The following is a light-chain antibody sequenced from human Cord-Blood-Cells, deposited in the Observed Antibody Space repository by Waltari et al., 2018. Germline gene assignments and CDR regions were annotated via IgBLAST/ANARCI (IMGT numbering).Light chain of an antibody. CDR2: GAS. CDR1: QSVSSN. J-gene: IGKJ2*01. Sequence: EIVTTQSPATLSVSPGERATLSCRASQSVSSNLAWYQQKPGQAPRLLIYGASTRATGIPARFSGSGSGTEFTLTISILQSEYFAVYYCQQYNNWPYTFGQGTKLEIK. CDR3: QQYNNWPYT. V-gene: IGKV3-15*01.